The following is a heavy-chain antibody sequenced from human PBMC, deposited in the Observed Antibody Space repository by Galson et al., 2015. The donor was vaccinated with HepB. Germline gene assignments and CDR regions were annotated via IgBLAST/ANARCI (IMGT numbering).Heavy chain of an antibody. D-gene: IGHD3-16*02. V-gene: IGHV3-15*01. CDR2: IKSRTDGGTT. J-gene: IGHJ4*02. CDR3: TTDGDYVWGSYRG. CDR1: GFTFSNAW. Sequence: SLRLSCAASGFTFSNAWMSWVRQAPGKGLEWVGRIKSRTDGGTTDYAAPVKGRFTISRDDSKNTLYLQMNSLKTEDTAVYYCTTDGDYVWGSYRGWGQGTLVTVSS.